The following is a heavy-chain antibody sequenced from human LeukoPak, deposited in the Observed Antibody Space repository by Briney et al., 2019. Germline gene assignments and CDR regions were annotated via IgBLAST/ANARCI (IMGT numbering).Heavy chain of an antibody. CDR3: TTVPSAREDY. J-gene: IGHJ4*02. CDR2: IKSNADGGTV. V-gene: IGHV3-15*01. D-gene: IGHD1-26*01. Sequence: ETLSLTCAVYGGSFSGYYWSWIRQPPGKGLEWIGRIKSNADGGTVDYAASVKGRFTLSRDDSVDTLYLQMDSLNTGDSGVYYCTTVPSAREDYWGQGTLVAVSS. CDR1: GGSFSGYY.